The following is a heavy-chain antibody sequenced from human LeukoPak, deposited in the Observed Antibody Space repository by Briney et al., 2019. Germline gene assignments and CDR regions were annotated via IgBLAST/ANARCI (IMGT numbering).Heavy chain of an antibody. CDR1: GFTFRSYG. D-gene: IGHD5-18*01. V-gene: IGHV3-30*18. CDR2: ISYDGSNK. J-gene: IGHJ4*02. CDR3: AKDTDSYGYGAFDY. Sequence: PGRSLRLSCAATGFTFRSYGMHWVRQAPGKGVEWVAVISYDGSNKYYADSVKGRFTISRDNSKNTLYLQMNSLRAEDTAVYYCAKDTDSYGYGAFDYWGQGTLVTVSS.